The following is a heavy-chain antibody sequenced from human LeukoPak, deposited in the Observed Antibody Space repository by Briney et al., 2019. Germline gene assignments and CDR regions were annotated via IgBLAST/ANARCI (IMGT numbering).Heavy chain of an antibody. CDR1: GFTFSSYA. J-gene: IGHJ4*02. CDR3: GSSSSWQYYFDY. V-gene: IGHV3-23*01. D-gene: IGHD6-13*01. Sequence: PGGSLRLSCAASGFTFSSYAMSWVRQAPGKGLEWVSAISGSGGSTYYADSVKGRFTISRDNSKNTLYLQMNSLRAEDTAVYYCGSSSSWQYYFDYWGQGTLVTVSS. CDR2: ISGSGGST.